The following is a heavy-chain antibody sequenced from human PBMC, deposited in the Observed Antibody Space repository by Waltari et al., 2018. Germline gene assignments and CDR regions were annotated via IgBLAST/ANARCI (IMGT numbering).Heavy chain of an antibody. J-gene: IGHJ4*02. V-gene: IGHV4-4*07. CDR1: GGSISSNS. CDR3: ASLHGTY. D-gene: IGHD1-1*01. Sequence: QLQLQESGPGLVKPSETLSPSCAVPGGSISSNSWSWIRQPPAKGLEWIGRISGGGGSTDYNPSLKSRVTISADTSKNHFSLKLTSMTAADTAIYYCASLHGTYWGQGVLVTVSP. CDR2: ISGGGGST.